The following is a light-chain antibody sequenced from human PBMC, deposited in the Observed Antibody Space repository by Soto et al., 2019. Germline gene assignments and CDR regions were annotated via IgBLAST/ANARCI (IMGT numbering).Light chain of an antibody. J-gene: IGKJ3*01. Sequence: EIVLTQSPATLSLSPGERATLSCRASQNIETYLDWYQQKPGQSPRLLIFDASSRATGTPARFSGSGSGTDFTLTISSLEPEDFALYHCLQRSAWPLTFGPGTKVDIK. CDR2: DAS. CDR1: QNIETY. CDR3: LQRSAWPLT. V-gene: IGKV3-11*01.